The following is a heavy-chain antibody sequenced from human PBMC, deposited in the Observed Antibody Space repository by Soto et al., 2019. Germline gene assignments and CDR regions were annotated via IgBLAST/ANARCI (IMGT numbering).Heavy chain of an antibody. Sequence: ASVKVSCKVSGYTLTELSMHWVRQAPGKGLEWMGGFDPEDGETIYAQKFQGRVTMTEDTSTDTAYMELSSLRSEDTAVYYCATPFFSAIFGVVTNYGMDVWAKGPRSPSP. V-gene: IGHV1-24*01. J-gene: IGHJ6*02. CDR3: ATPFFSAIFGVVTNYGMDV. CDR1: GYTLTELS. D-gene: IGHD3-3*01. CDR2: FDPEDGET.